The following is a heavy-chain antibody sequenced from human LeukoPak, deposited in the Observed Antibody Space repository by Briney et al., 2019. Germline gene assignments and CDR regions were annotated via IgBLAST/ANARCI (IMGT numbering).Heavy chain of an antibody. CDR3: ARGRGGHRYSSSWYN. CDR2: INPNSGGT. D-gene: IGHD6-13*01. CDR1: GYTFTGYY. J-gene: IGHJ4*02. V-gene: IGHV1-2*06. Sequence: ASVKVSCKASGYTFTGYYMHWVRQAPGQGLEWMGRINPNSGGTNYAQKFQGRVTMTRNTSISTAYMELSSLRSEDTAVYYCARGRGGHRYSSSWYNWGQGTLVTVSS.